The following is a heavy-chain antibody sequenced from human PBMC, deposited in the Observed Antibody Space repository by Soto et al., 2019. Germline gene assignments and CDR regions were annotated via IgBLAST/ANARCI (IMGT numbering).Heavy chain of an antibody. CDR2: INHSGST. CDR1: GGSFSGYY. D-gene: IGHD5-12*01. Sequence: QVQLQQWGAGLLKPSETLSLTCAVYGGSFSGYYWSWIRQPPGKGLEWIGEINHSGSTNYNPSLKSRVTISVDTSKNQFSLKLSSVTAADTAVYYCAREAEYSGYDLDDWGQGTLVTVSP. J-gene: IGHJ4*02. CDR3: AREAEYSGYDLDD. V-gene: IGHV4-34*01.